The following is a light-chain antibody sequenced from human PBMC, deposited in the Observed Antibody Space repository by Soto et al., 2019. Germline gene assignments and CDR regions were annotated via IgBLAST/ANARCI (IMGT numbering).Light chain of an antibody. CDR2: KVS. Sequence: DVVLTQSPLSLPVTLGQPASISCRSSQSLVHSDGNTYLSWFQQRPGQSPRRLIYKVSNWDSGVPERFSGSGSGTDFTLKISRVEAEDVGFYYCMQATYWPWTFGQGTKVEIK. CDR3: MQATYWPWT. CDR1: QSLVHSDGNTY. J-gene: IGKJ1*01. V-gene: IGKV2-30*02.